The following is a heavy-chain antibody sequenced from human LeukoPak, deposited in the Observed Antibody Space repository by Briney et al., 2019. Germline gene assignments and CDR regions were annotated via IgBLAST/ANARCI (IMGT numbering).Heavy chain of an antibody. Sequence: GGCLRLSCVASGFTLSNYWMTWVGPARARGLAWVANIKPNGGEQHYVDSVKGRLSLSRENAKNSLFPQKYNLRAAETAVYNCPSQPSAVASNYGGQGTLVTVSA. CDR2: IKPNGGEQ. D-gene: IGHD6-19*01. V-gene: IGHV3-7*02. CDR3: PSQPSAVASNY. J-gene: IGHJ4*02. CDR1: GFTLSNYW.